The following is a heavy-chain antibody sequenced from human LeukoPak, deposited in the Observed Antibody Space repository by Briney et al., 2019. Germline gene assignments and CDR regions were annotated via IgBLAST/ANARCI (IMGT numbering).Heavy chain of an antibody. J-gene: IGHJ4*02. V-gene: IGHV3-11*03. CDR1: GFDYSNYV. CDR3: GRSRGAGPGAHFDV. Sequence: PGGSLRLSCAASGFDYSNYVMTWIRQAPGQGPEWISYISASGSYTNYADSVKGRFTISRDNAKNSLHLQMNSLRAEDTAVYYCGRSRGAGPGAHFDVWGQGILVTVSS. D-gene: IGHD6-19*01. CDR2: ISASGSYT.